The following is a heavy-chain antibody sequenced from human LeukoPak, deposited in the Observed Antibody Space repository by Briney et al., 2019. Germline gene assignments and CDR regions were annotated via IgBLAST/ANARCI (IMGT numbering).Heavy chain of an antibody. CDR1: GGSFSGYY. CDR2: INHSGNT. D-gene: IGHD2-2*01. V-gene: IGHV4-34*01. J-gene: IGHJ1*01. CDR3: ARGCYCSSTSCSNGRRGYFQH. Sequence: SETLSLTCAVSGGSFSGYYWSWIRQPPGKGVERMGEINHSGNTNYNPSLKSRVTISVDTPKNQFSLNLTSVTAADTAVYYCARGCYCSSTSCSNGRRGYFQHRGQGALGTVS.